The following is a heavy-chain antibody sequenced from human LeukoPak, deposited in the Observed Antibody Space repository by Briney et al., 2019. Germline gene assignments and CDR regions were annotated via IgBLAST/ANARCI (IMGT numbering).Heavy chain of an antibody. CDR2: ISYDGSNK. J-gene: IGHJ5*02. Sequence: GRSLRLSCTASGFTFSSYAVHWVRQAPGKGLEWVAVISYDGSNKYYADSVKGRFTISRDNSKNTLYLQMNSLRAEDTAVYYCARDPQWLRMSSWFDPWGQGTLVTVSS. CDR3: ARDPQWLRMSSWFDP. CDR1: GFTFSSYA. D-gene: IGHD5-12*01. V-gene: IGHV3-30*04.